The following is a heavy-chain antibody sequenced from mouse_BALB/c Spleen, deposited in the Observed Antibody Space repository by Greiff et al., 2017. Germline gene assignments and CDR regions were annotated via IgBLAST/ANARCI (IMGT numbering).Heavy chain of an antibody. CDR1: GYTFTDYA. Sequence: VQLQQSGPELVRPGVSVKISCKGFGYTFTDYAMHWVKQSHAKSLEWIGVISTYYGNTNYNQKFKGKATMTVDKSSSTAYMELARLTSEDSAIYYCARDGNYAGAMDYWGQGTSVTVSS. D-gene: IGHD2-1*01. CDR2: ISTYYGNT. J-gene: IGHJ4*01. V-gene: IGHV1-67*01. CDR3: ARDGNYAGAMDY.